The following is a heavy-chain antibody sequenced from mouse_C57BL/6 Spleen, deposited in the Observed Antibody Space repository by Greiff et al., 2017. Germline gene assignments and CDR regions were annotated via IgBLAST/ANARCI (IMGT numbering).Heavy chain of an antibody. V-gene: IGHV1-15*01. Sequence: QVQLQQSGAELVRPGASVTLSCKASGYTFTDYEMHWVKQTPVHGLEWIGAIDPETGGTAYNQKFKGKAILTADKSSSTAYMELRSPTSEDSAVYYCTRAMDYWGQGTSVTVSS. CDR2: IDPETGGT. CDR1: GYTFTDYE. J-gene: IGHJ4*01. CDR3: TRAMDY.